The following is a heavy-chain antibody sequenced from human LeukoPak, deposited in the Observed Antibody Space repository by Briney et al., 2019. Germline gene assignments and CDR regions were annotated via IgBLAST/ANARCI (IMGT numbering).Heavy chain of an antibody. Sequence: ASVTVSCKASGYTFTNYDINGVRQAAGQGLEGMRWMNPNSGNTGYAQKFQGRVTMTRNTSISTAYMELSSLRSEDTAVYYCARKYYDSSGYWDAFDIWGQGTMVTVSS. J-gene: IGHJ3*02. CDR2: MNPNSGNT. V-gene: IGHV1-8*01. D-gene: IGHD3-22*01. CDR3: ARKYYDSSGYWDAFDI. CDR1: GYTFTNYD.